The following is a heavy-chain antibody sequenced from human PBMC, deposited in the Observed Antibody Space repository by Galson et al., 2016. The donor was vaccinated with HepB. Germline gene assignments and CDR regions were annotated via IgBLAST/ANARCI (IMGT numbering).Heavy chain of an antibody. Sequence: SLRLSCAASGFTFSTYWMSWVRQAPGKGLEWVSVISVSGDKTYYADSVRGRFTISKDSAKSTVYLQMSSLRVEDTAIYYCAKAMGCSTTTCNPSCGYYYYAVDVWGQGTTVTVSS. V-gene: IGHV3-23*01. CDR1: GFTFSTYW. J-gene: IGHJ6*02. CDR3: AKAMGCSTTTCNPSCGYYYYAVDV. CDR2: ISVSGDKT. D-gene: IGHD2/OR15-2a*01.